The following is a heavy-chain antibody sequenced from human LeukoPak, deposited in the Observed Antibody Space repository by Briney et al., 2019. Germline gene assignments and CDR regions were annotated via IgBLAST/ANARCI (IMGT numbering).Heavy chain of an antibody. J-gene: IGHJ4*02. CDR2: ISAYNGNT. V-gene: IGHV1-18*01. Sequence: ASVKVSCKASGYTLTSYGISWVRQAPGQGLEWMGRISAYNGNTNYAQKLQGRVTMTTDTSTSTAYMELRSLRPDDTAVYYCARDLSKYSSGWYWDYWGQGTLVTVSS. CDR3: ARDLSKYSSGWYWDY. D-gene: IGHD6-19*01. CDR1: GYTLTSYG.